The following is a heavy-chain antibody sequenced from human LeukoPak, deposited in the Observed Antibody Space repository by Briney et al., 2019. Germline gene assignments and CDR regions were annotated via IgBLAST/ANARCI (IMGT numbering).Heavy chain of an antibody. CDR2: INHSGST. J-gene: IGHJ3*02. D-gene: IGHD2-2*01. CDR1: GGSFSGYY. CDR3: ARDQDDAFDI. V-gene: IGHV4-34*01. Sequence: SETLSLTCAVYGGSFSGYYWSWIRQPPGKGLEWIGEINHSGSTNYNPSLKSRVTISVDTSKNQFSLKLSSVTAADTAVYYCARDQDDAFDIWGQGTMVTISS.